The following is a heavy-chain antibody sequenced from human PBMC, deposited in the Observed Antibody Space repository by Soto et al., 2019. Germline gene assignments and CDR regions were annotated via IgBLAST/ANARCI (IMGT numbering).Heavy chain of an antibody. V-gene: IGHV1-24*01. D-gene: IGHD6-19*01. CDR1: GYTLTELS. CDR2: FDPEDGET. J-gene: IGHJ6*02. Sequence: ASVKVSCKVSGYTLTELSMHWVRQAPGKGLEWMGGFDPEDGETIYAQKFQGRVTMTEDTSTDTAYMELSSLRSEDTAVYYCAASSGSPYYYYYGMDVWGQGTTVTVSS. CDR3: AASSGSPYYYYYGMDV.